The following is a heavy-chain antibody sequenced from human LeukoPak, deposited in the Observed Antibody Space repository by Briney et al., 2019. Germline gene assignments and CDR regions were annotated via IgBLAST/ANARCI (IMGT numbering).Heavy chain of an antibody. CDR1: GGSFSGYY. J-gene: IGHJ4*02. Sequence: PSETLSLTCAVYGGSFSGYYWSWIRQPPGKGLEWIGEINHSGSTNYNPSLKSRVTISVDTSKNQFSLKLSSVTAADTAVYYCARGRRSSSYSEAYFDYWGQGTLVTVSS. V-gene: IGHV4-34*01. D-gene: IGHD6-13*01. CDR3: ARGRRSSSYSEAYFDY. CDR2: INHSGST.